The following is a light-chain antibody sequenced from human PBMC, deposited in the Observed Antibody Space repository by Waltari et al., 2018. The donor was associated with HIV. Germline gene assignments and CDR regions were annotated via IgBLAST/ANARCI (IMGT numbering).Light chain of an antibody. V-gene: IGLV2-14*03. CDR3: SSYTSSSTWV. CDR2: DVS. Sequence: QSALTQPASVSGSPGQSITLSCPGTNSDVGGYNYVSWYQQHPGKDPQLMIYDVSNRPSGFSNRLSGSKYGNTASLTISGLQAEDEADYYCSSYTSSSTWVFGGGTKLTVL. J-gene: IGLJ3*02. CDR1: NSDVGGYNY.